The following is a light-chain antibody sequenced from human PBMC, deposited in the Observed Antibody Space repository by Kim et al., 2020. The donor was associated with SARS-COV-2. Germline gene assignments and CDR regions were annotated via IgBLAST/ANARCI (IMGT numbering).Light chain of an antibody. J-gene: IGLJ1*01. CDR3: SSYAGSDNFV. CDR1: SSDIGGYNY. V-gene: IGLV2-8*01. CDR2: GFN. Sequence: GQSVAISCPGTSSDIGGYNYVSWYQQHPGKAPKLLIYGFNHRPSGVPDRFSGSKSGNPASLTVSGLQAEDEADYYCSSYAGSDNFVFGTGTEVTVL.